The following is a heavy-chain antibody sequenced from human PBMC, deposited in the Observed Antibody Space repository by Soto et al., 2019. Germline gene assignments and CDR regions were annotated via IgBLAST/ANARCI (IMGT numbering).Heavy chain of an antibody. CDR2: VNEDGSVK. CDR3: VRDPAVGAVDY. Sequence: EVQLVETGGDLVQPGESLRLSCAASGFAFGRSWMGWVRQAPEKGLEWVAIVNEDGSVKHYMDSVEGRFTISRDNAKNSLYLQMNSLRVDDTCIYYCVRDPAVGAVDYWGQGTLVTVSS. D-gene: IGHD3-10*01. CDR1: GFAFGRSW. J-gene: IGHJ4*02. V-gene: IGHV3-7*01.